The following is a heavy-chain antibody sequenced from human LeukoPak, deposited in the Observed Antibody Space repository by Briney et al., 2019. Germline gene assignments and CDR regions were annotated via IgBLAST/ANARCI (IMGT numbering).Heavy chain of an antibody. J-gene: IGHJ3*02. CDR3: ARDLLPDDAFDI. CDR2: ISISSSYI. V-gene: IGHV3-21*01. CDR1: GFTFSSYS. Sequence: GGSLRLSCAASGFTFSSYSMNWVRQAPGKGLEWVSSISISSSYIYYADSVKGRFTISRDNAKNSLYLQMNSLRAEDTAVYYCARDLLPDDAFDIWGQGTMVTVSS.